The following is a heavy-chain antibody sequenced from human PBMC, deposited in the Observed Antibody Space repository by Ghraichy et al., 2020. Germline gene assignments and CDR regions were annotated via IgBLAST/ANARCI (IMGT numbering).Heavy chain of an antibody. D-gene: IGHD2-15*01. CDR1: GYSIGNGGYY. CDR3: ARARMVDWSPDY. Sequence: SETLSLICSVSGYSIGNGGYYWMWIRHRPGKGLEYIGYITHTGNTYSNPSLKSRVTISVDTSVNHFSLELASVTAADTAIYHCARARMVDWSPDYWGQGTLVTVSP. V-gene: IGHV4-31*03. J-gene: IGHJ4*02. CDR2: ITHTGNT.